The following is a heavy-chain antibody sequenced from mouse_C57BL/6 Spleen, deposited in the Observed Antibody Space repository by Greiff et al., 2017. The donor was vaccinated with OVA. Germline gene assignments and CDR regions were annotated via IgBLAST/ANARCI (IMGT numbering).Heavy chain of an antibody. Sequence: EVQLQQSGPELVKPGASVKISCKASGYTFTDYYMNWVKQSHGKSLEWIGDINPNNGGTSYNQKFKGKATLTVDKSSSTAYMELRSLTSEDSAVYYCAMGDSDDYGSFAYWGQGTLVTVSA. D-gene: IGHD2-4*01. CDR1: GYTFTDYY. CDR2: INPNNGGT. V-gene: IGHV1-26*01. CDR3: AMGDSDDYGSFAY. J-gene: IGHJ3*01.